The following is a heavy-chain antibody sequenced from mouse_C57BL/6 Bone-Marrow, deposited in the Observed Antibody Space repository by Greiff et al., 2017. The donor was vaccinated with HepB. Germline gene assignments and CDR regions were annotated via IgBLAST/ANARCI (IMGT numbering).Heavy chain of an antibody. Sequence: QVQLKQPGAELVMPGASVKLSCKASGYTFTSYWMHWVKQRPGQGLEWIGEIDPSDSYTNYNQKFKGKSTLTVDKSSSTAYMQLSSLTSEDSAVYYCAREILLRYGYAMDYWGQGTSVTVSS. CDR2: IDPSDSYT. CDR1: GYTFTSYW. CDR3: AREILLRYGYAMDY. D-gene: IGHD1-1*01. J-gene: IGHJ4*01. V-gene: IGHV1-69*01.